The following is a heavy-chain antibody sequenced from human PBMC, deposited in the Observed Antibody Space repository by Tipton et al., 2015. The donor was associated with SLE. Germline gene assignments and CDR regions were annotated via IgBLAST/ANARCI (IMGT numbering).Heavy chain of an antibody. CDR2: IYTSGST. Sequence: TLSLTCTVSGGSISSGSYHWSWIRQPAGKGLEWIGHIYTSGSTNYNPSLKSRVTISVDTSKNQFSLKLSSVTAADTAVYYCARKGNGMGIWGQGTMVTVSS. V-gene: IGHV4-61*09. D-gene: IGHD5-24*01. CDR3: ARKGNGMGI. J-gene: IGHJ3*02. CDR1: GGSISSGSYH.